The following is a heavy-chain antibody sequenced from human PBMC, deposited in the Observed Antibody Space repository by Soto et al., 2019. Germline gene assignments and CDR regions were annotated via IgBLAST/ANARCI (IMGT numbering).Heavy chain of an antibody. CDR3: ARDRGGAAGPQIAVAGKVDY. CDR2: ISAYNGNT. V-gene: IGHV1-18*01. Sequence: QVQLVQSGAEVRKPGASVKVSCKASGYTFTSYGISWVRQAPGQGLEWMGWISAYNGNTNYAQKLQGRVTMTTDTSTSTAYMELRSLRSDDTAVYYCARDRGGAAGPQIAVAGKVDYWGQGTLVTVSS. D-gene: IGHD6-19*01. CDR1: GYTFTSYG. J-gene: IGHJ4*02.